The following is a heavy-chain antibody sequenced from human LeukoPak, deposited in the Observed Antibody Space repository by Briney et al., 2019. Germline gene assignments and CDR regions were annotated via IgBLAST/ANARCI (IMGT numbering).Heavy chain of an antibody. J-gene: IGHJ6*02. V-gene: IGHV4-59*01. D-gene: IGHD2-2*01. Sequence: SETLSLTCTVSGGSISSYYWSWIRQPPGKGLEWIGYIYYSGSTNYNPSPKSRVTISVDTSKNQFSLRLSSVTAADTAVYYCARERPGLGMDVWGQGTTVTVSS. CDR1: GGSISSYY. CDR2: IYYSGST. CDR3: ARERPGLGMDV.